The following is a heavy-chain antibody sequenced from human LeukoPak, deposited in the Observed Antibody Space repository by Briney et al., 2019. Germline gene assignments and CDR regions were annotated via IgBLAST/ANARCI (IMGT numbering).Heavy chain of an antibody. V-gene: IGHV3-7*01. CDR2: INPDGSEK. CDR3: SRDTHINSDDH. CDR1: GFTFSVYW. D-gene: IGHD2-15*01. J-gene: IGHJ4*02. Sequence: GSLRLSCAASGFTFSVYWMNWVRQTPEKGLEWVGNINPDGSEKYYVDSVKGRFTISRDNAKNSLYLQMSSLRADDAAIYYCSRDTHINSDDHWGQGTLVTVSS.